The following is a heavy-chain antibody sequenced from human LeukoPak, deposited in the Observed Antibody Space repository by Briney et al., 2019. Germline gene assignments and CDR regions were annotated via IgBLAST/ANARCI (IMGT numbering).Heavy chain of an antibody. CDR2: IIPIFGTA. J-gene: IGHJ4*02. CDR1: GGTFSSYA. V-gene: IGHV1-69*13. D-gene: IGHD3-22*01. CDR3: AKEEAYYYDSSGYHYRMLDY. Sequence: SVKVSCKASGGTFSSYAISWVRQAPGQGLEWMGGIIPIFGTANYAQKFQGRVTITADESTSTAYMELSSLRSEDTAVYYCAKEEAYYYDSSGYHYRMLDYWGQGTLVTVSS.